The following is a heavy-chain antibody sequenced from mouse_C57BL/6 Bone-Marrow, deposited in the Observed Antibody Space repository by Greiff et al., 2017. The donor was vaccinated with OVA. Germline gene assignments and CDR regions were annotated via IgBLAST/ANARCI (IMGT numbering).Heavy chain of an antibody. V-gene: IGHV1-52*01. Sequence: QVQLQQPGAELVRPGSSVTLSCKASGYTFTSYWMHWVKQRPIQGLEWIGTIDPSDSETHYNQKFKDKATLTVDKSSSTAYMQLSSLTSEDSAVYDCARRGGYDYDLFAYWGQGTLVTVSA. CDR2: IDPSDSET. CDR3: ARRGGYDYDLFAY. D-gene: IGHD2-4*01. J-gene: IGHJ3*01. CDR1: GYTFTSYW.